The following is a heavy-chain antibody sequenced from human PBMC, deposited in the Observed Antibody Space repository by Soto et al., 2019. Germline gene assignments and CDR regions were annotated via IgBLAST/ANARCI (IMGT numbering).Heavy chain of an antibody. J-gene: IGHJ4*02. Sequence: EVQLLESGGGLVQPGGSLRLSCAASGFTFSSYAMTWVRQAPGKGLEWVSAISGSGGSTYYADSVKGRLTISRDNSKNTLYLQMTSLRAEDTAVHYCAKSLTGTVVRGVLDYWGQGTLVTVSS. CDR2: ISGSGGST. CDR1: GFTFSSYA. D-gene: IGHD1-20*01. CDR3: AKSLTGTVVRGVLDY. V-gene: IGHV3-23*01.